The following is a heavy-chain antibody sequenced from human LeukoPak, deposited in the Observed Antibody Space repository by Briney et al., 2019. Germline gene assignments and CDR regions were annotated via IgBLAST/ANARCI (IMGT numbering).Heavy chain of an antibody. D-gene: IGHD6-19*01. Sequence: GGSLRLSCAASGFTFSSYGMHWVRQAPGKGLEWVAVIWYDGSNKYYADSVKGRFTISRDNSKNTLYLQMNSLGAEDTAVYYCAKDAGYSSGWYDYWGQGTLVTVSS. CDR3: AKDAGYSSGWYDY. CDR2: IWYDGSNK. V-gene: IGHV3-33*06. CDR1: GFTFSSYG. J-gene: IGHJ4*02.